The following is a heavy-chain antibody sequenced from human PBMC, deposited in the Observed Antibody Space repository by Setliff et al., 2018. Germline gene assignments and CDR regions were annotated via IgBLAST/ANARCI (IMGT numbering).Heavy chain of an antibody. Sequence: ASVKVSCKASGYTFTSYGISWVRQAPGQGLEWMGWISAYNGYIIYAQKFQGRVTMTTDTSTSTAYMEVRRLRSGDTAIYYCARAPSTVVVPATVHSFDPWGQGTLVTVSS. CDR3: ARAPSTVVVPATVHSFDP. D-gene: IGHD2-2*01. J-gene: IGHJ5*02. CDR1: GYTFTSYG. CDR2: ISAYNGYI. V-gene: IGHV1-18*01.